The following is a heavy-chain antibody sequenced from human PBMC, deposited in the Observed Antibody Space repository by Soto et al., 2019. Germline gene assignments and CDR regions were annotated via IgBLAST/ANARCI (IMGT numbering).Heavy chain of an antibody. Sequence: GASVKVSCKVSGYTLTELSMHWVRQAPGKGLEWMGGFDPEDGETIYAQKFQGRVTMTEDTSTDTAYMELSSLRSEDTAVYYCATNIRLRYFDWLLDYWGQGTLVTVSP. V-gene: IGHV1-24*01. J-gene: IGHJ4*02. CDR1: GYTLTELS. D-gene: IGHD3-9*01. CDR3: ATNIRLRYFDWLLDY. CDR2: FDPEDGET.